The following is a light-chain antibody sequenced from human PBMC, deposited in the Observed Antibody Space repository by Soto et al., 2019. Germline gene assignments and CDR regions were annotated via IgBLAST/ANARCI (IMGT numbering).Light chain of an antibody. CDR1: SSDVGSYNL. J-gene: IGLJ1*01. V-gene: IGLV2-23*01. CDR2: EGS. CDR3: CSYAGSSTYYV. Sequence: QSALTQPASVSGSPGQSITISCTGTSSDVGSYNLVSWYQQHPGKAPKLMIYEGSKRPSGVSNRISGSKSGNTASLTISGLQAEDEADYYCCSYAGSSTYYVFGTWTKLTVL.